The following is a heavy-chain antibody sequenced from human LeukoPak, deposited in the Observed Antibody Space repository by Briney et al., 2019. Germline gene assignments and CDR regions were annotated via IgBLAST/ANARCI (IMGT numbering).Heavy chain of an antibody. CDR1: GGSFSGYY. J-gene: IGHJ3*02. CDR3: ARLRSTSHDAFDI. D-gene: IGHD2-2*01. CDR2: INHSGST. V-gene: IGHV4-34*01. Sequence: SETLSLTCAVYGGSFSGYYWSWIRQPPGKGLEWIGEINHSGSTNYNPSLKSRVTISVDTSKNQFSLKLSSVTAADTGVYYCARLRSTSHDAFDIWGQGTMVTVSS.